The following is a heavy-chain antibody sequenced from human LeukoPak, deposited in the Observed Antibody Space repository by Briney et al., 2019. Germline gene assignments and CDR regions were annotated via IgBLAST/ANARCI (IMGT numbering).Heavy chain of an antibody. Sequence: GGSPRLSCAASGFTFSSYAMSWVRQAPGKGLEWVSGISGSGGSTYYADSVKGRFTISRDNSKKTLYLQMNSLRAEDTAVYYCAKEPFLAVAGRGDWFDPWGQGTLVTVSS. CDR1: GFTFSSYA. CDR2: ISGSGGST. D-gene: IGHD6-19*01. V-gene: IGHV3-23*01. J-gene: IGHJ5*02. CDR3: AKEPFLAVAGRGDWFDP.